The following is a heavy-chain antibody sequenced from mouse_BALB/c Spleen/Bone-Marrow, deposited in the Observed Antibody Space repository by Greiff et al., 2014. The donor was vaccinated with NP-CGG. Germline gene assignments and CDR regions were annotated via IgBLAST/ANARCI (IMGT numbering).Heavy chain of an antibody. V-gene: IGHV1-5*01. Sequence: DVQLVESGTVLAGPGASVKMSCKASGYSFTSYWMHWVKQGPGQGLEWIGAIYPGNSDTRYNQKFKGKAKLTAVTSASTAYMELSSLTNEDSAVYYCTGYGNYVGTSFAYWGQGTLVTVSA. J-gene: IGHJ3*01. D-gene: IGHD2-1*01. CDR2: IYPGNSDT. CDR3: TGYGNYVGTSFAY. CDR1: GYSFTSYW.